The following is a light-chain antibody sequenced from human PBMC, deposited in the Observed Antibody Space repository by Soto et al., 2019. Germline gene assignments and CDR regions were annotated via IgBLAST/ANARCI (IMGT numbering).Light chain of an antibody. CDR3: QKYDTAPQT. V-gene: IGKV1-27*01. J-gene: IGKJ1*01. CDR1: QGIIDY. CDR2: AAS. Sequence: DIQMTQSPSSLSASVGDTVTITCRASQGIIDYLAWYQQRPGKVPKLLIYAASTLHTGVPSRFSGSGAGTDFTLTISSLQPEDFATYYCQKYDTAPQTFGQGNRVEIK.